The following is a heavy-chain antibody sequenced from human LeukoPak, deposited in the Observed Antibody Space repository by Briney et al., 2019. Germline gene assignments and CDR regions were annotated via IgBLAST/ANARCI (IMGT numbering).Heavy chain of an antibody. CDR2: IYSSGST. Sequence: KPSETLSLTCTVSGGSFTSGSYYWGWIRQPPGQGLEWIESIYSSGSTSYIPSLKSRITISVDTFKNQFSLNLSSVTAADTALYYCARATVGFCGGGTCYPSAVDYWGQGTLVTVSS. J-gene: IGHJ4*02. CDR3: ARATVGFCGGGTCYPSAVDY. CDR1: GGSFTSGSYY. V-gene: IGHV4-39*01. D-gene: IGHD2-15*01.